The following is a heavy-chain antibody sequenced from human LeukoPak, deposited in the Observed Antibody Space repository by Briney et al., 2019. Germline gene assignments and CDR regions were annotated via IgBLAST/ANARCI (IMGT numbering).Heavy chain of an antibody. CDR1: GYTFTSYG. Sequence: GASVKVSCKASGYTFTSYGISWVRQAPGQGLEWMGWISAYNGNTNYAQKFQGRVTITTDESTSTAYMELSSLRSEDTAVYYCARDRSSAAFDIWGQGTMVTVSS. J-gene: IGHJ3*02. V-gene: IGHV1-18*01. CDR3: ARDRSSAAFDI. CDR2: ISAYNGNT.